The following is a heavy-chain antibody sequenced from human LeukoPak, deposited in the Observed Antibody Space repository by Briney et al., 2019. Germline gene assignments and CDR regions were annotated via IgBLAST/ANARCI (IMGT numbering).Heavy chain of an antibody. Sequence: GGSLRLSCAASGFTFSDYYMSWIRQAPGKGLEWVSAISGSGGSTYYADSVKGRFTISRDNSKNTLYLQMNSLRAEDTAVYYCARSNWNYDYWGQGTLVTVSS. CDR3: ARSNWNYDY. CDR1: GFTFSDYY. V-gene: IGHV3-23*01. D-gene: IGHD1-7*01. J-gene: IGHJ4*02. CDR2: ISGSGGST.